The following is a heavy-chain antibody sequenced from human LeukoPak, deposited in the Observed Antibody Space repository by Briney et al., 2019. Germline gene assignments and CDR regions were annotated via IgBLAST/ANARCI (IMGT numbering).Heavy chain of an antibody. CDR3: ARGVEPLAANTLAY. J-gene: IGHJ4*02. V-gene: IGHV3-53*01. CDR1: GFTVITND. CDR2: LYSDGNT. D-gene: IGHD1-14*01. Sequence: GGSLRLSCAASGFTVITNDMTWVRQAPGKGLEWVSVLYSDGNTKYADSVQGRFTISRDNSKNTLYLEMNSLSPDDTAVYYYARGVEPLAANTLAYWGQGTLVTVSS.